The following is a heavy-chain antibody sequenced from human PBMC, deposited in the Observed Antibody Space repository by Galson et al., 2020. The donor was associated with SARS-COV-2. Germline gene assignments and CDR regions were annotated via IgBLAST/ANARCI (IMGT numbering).Heavy chain of an antibody. J-gene: IGHJ6*02. CDR3: ARGWESERWLQAPYYYYYGMDV. V-gene: IGHV1-69*13. D-gene: IGHD5-12*01. CDR2: IIPIFGTA. Sequence: SVKVSCKASGGTFSSYAISWVRQAPGQGLEWMGGIIPIFGTANYAQKFQGRVTITADESTSTAYMELSSLRSEDTAVYYCARGWESERWLQAPYYYYYGMDVWGQGTTVTVSS. CDR1: GGTFSSYA.